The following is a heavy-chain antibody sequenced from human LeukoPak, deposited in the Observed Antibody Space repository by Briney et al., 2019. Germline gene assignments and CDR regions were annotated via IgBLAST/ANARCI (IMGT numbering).Heavy chain of an antibody. CDR3: AREANYDFWSGTPGGY. Sequence: GGSLRLSCAASEFNVRSNYMSWVRQAPGKGLEWVSVLYSGGSTYYADSVKGRFTISRDNAKNSLYLQMNSLRAEDTAVYYCAREANYDFWSGTPGGYWGQGTLVTVSS. CDR2: LYSGGST. J-gene: IGHJ4*02. D-gene: IGHD3-3*01. CDR1: EFNVRSNY. V-gene: IGHV3-66*01.